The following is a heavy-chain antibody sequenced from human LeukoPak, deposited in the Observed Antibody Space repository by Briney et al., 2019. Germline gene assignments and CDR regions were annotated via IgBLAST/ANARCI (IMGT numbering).Heavy chain of an antibody. J-gene: IGHJ4*02. D-gene: IGHD3-22*01. CDR1: GFTFDDYA. CDR3: AKDGASSGYYYGGFSDY. V-gene: IGHV3-9*01. CDR2: ISWNSGSI. Sequence: GGSLGLSCAASGFTFDDYAMHWVRQAPGKGLEWVSGISWNSGSIGYADSVKGRFTISRDNAKNSLYLQMNSLRAEDTALYYCAKDGASSGYYYGGFSDYWGQGTLVTVSS.